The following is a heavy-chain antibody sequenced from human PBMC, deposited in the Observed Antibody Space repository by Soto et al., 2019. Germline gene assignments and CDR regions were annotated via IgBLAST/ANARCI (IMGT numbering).Heavy chain of an antibody. D-gene: IGHD5-18*01. CDR3: ERYLTSYGPLAY. J-gene: IGHJ1*01. V-gene: IGHV3-33*01. CDR2: IWYDGSNK. CDR1: GFTFSSYG. Sequence: GGSLRLSCAASGFTFSSYGLHWFRQAPGKGLEWVAVIWYDGSNKYYADSVKGRFTISRDNSKNTLYLQMNSLRAEDTAVYYCERYLTSYGPLAYWGQGTLVPVSA.